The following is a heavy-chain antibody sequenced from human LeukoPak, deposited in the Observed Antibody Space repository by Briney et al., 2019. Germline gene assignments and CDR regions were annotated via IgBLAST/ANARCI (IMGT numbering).Heavy chain of an antibody. D-gene: IGHD6-19*01. CDR1: GFTFSDYY. V-gene: IGHV3-11*01. Sequence: GGSLRLSCAASGFTFSDYYMTWIRQAPGTGLEWVSHISTSDNTIYYADSVKGRFTISRDNAKNSLYLQMNSLRAEDTAVYYCAKSSSGWYRFDYWGQGALVTVSS. CDR2: ISTSDNTI. CDR3: AKSSSGWYRFDY. J-gene: IGHJ4*02.